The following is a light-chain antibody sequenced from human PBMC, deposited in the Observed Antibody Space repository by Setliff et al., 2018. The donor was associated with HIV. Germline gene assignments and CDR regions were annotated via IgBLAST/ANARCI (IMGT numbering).Light chain of an antibody. CDR1: SSDVGGYDY. CDR3: CSYAGTYTFV. CDR2: DVS. V-gene: IGLV2-11*01. Sequence: QSALTQPRSVSGSRGQTVTFSCTGGSSDVGGYDYVSWYQQHPGKAPKLIIYDVSKRPSGVPARFSGFKSGNTAYLTISGLQPEDEAEYYCCSYAGTYTFVFGTGTKVT. J-gene: IGLJ1*01.